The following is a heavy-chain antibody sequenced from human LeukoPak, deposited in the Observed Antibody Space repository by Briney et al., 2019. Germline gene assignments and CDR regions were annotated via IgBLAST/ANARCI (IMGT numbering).Heavy chain of an antibody. D-gene: IGHD1-7*01. Sequence: PSETLSLTCTVSGASISDYFWTWIRQPAGRGLEWIGRIDTSGTAKYNSSLKSRVTISVDTSKNQFSLRLSSAAAADTAIYYCARGTKKTVYHTLDYWGQGILVTVSS. CDR1: GASISDYF. CDR2: IDTSGTA. V-gene: IGHV4-4*07. CDR3: ARGTKKTVYHTLDY. J-gene: IGHJ4*02.